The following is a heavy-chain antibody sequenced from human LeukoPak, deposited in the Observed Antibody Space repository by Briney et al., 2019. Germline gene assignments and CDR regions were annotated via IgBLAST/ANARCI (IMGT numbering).Heavy chain of an antibody. Sequence: SETLSLTCTVSGGSITSSSYYWGWIRQPPGKGLEWIGSIYYSGSTYYNPSLKSRVTIPVDTSKKQFSLKLTSVTAEDTAVYYCASPSVGAITGIDYWGQGILVTVSS. D-gene: IGHD1-26*01. J-gene: IGHJ4*02. V-gene: IGHV4-39*01. CDR1: GGSITSSSYY. CDR2: IYYSGST. CDR3: ASPSVGAITGIDY.